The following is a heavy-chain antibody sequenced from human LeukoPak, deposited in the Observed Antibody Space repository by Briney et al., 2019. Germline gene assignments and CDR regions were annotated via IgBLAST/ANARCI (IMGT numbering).Heavy chain of an antibody. CDR1: EFSVGSNY. CDR2: IYSGGST. V-gene: IGHV3-53*01. D-gene: IGHD4-23*01. J-gene: IGHJ5*02. Sequence: GGSLRLSCAASEFSVGSNYMTWVRQAPGKGLEWVSLIYSGGSTYYADSVKGRFTISRDNSKNTLYLQMNSLRAEDTAVYYCAKEDCGGNVCWFDPWGQGTLVTVSS. CDR3: AKEDCGGNVCWFDP.